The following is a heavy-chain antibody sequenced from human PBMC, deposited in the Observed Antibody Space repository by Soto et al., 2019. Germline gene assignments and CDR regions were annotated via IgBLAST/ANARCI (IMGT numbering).Heavy chain of an antibody. CDR3: ARVMGIFGVVGYYYYGMDV. Sequence: PSQTLSLTCAISGDSVSSNSAAWNWIRQSPSRGLEWLGRTYYRSKWYNDYAVSVKSRITINPDTSKNQFSLQLNSVTPEDTAVYYCARVMGIFGVVGYYYYGMDVWGQGTTVTVSS. CDR1: GDSVSSNSAA. CDR2: TYYRSKWYN. V-gene: IGHV6-1*01. D-gene: IGHD3-3*01. J-gene: IGHJ6*02.